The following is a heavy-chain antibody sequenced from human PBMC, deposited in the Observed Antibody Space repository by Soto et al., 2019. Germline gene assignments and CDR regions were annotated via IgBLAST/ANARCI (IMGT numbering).Heavy chain of an antibody. V-gene: IGHV3-21*01. CDR1: GFTFSSYS. J-gene: IGHJ5*02. D-gene: IGHD1-7*01. CDR3: ARKGAIGTTFVPWFDP. CDR2: ISSSSTYI. Sequence: GGSLRLSCAASGFTFSSYSMNWVRQAPGKGLEWVSSISSSSTYIYYADSVKGRFTISRDNAKNSLYLHMSSLRVEDTTVYYCARKGAIGTTFVPWFDPWGQGSLVTVSS.